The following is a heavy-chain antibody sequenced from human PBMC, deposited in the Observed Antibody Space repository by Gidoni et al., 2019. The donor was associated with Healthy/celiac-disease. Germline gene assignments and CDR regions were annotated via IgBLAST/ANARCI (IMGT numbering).Heavy chain of an antibody. J-gene: IGHJ6*02. V-gene: IGHV3-30*18. Sequence: QVQLVESGAGVVQPGRSLRLSCAASGFTFSSYGMHWVRQVPGKGLEWVAVISYDGSNKYYADSVKGRFTISRDNSKNTLYLQMNSLRAEDTAVYYCAKEPPPIPYGMDVWGQGTTVTVSS. CDR3: AKEPPPIPYGMDV. D-gene: IGHD2-2*02. CDR2: ISYDGSNK. CDR1: GFTFSSYG.